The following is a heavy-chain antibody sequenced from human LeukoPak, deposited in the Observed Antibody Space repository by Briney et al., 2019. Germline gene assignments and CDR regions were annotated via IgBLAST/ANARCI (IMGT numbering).Heavy chain of an antibody. J-gene: IGHJ5*01. CDR3: AKGLGSDWDNCFDS. CDR2: IYLGDSNT. V-gene: IGHV5-51*01. CDR1: GSSFPSYW. Sequence: GESLKISCKASGSSFPSYWIGWVRQMPGKGLEWMGIIYLGDSNTRYNPSFQGQVTISADKSISTAYLQWSSLKASDTAIYYCAKGLGSDWDNCFDSWGQGTLVTVSS. D-gene: IGHD6-19*01.